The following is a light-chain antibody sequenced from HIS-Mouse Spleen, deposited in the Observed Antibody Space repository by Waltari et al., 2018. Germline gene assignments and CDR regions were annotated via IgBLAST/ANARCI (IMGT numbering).Light chain of an antibody. V-gene: IGLV1-47*01. J-gene: IGLJ3*02. Sequence: QSVLTQPPSASGTPGQRVTISCSGSSSNIGSNYVYWYQQLPGTAPKLTIYRNNQRPSGVPDRCSGSKSGTSASLAISGLRSEDEADYYCAAWDDSLSGPVFGGGTKLTVL. CDR1: SSNIGSNY. CDR2: RNN. CDR3: AAWDDSLSGPV.